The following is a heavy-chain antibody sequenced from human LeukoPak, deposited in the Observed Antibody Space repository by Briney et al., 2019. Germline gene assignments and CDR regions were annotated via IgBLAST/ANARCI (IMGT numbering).Heavy chain of an antibody. Sequence: GGSLRLSCAASGFTFSTYEMNWVRQAPGKGLEWVSYISISGSTIYYADSVKGRFTISRDNAKNSLYLQMKSLRAEDTAVYYCARVPYSSSWYQPLDYWGQGTLVTVSS. CDR3: ARVPYSSSWYQPLDY. D-gene: IGHD6-13*01. CDR1: GFTFSTYE. V-gene: IGHV3-48*03. J-gene: IGHJ4*02. CDR2: ISISGSTI.